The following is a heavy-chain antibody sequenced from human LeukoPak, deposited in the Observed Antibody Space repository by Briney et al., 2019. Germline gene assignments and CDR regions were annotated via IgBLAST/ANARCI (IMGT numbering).Heavy chain of an antibody. D-gene: IGHD3-10*01. J-gene: IGHJ4*02. CDR1: GFTFSSYG. V-gene: IGHV3-33*01. CDR2: IRHTRSKK. CDR3: ARASSLYGSGSYDY. Sequence: GGSLRLSCAASGFTFSSYGMHWVRQAPGKGLGWVAVIRHTRSKKNYADSFKGRFTISRDNSKNTLYMQMNSLRAEDTAVYYCARASSLYGSGSYDYWGQGTLVTVSS.